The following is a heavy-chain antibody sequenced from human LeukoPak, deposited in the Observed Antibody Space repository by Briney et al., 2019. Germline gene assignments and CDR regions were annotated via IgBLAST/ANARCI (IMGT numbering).Heavy chain of an antibody. V-gene: IGHV3-74*01. CDR3: ARGGMIARRSTEFYWYFDL. Sequence: GGPWRPSCAAPGFTSRSSGLHWAGQAQGRGRGWVSRFNRDGSSTSYADSVKGRFTISRDNAKNTLYLQMNSLRAEDTAVYYCARGGMIARRSTEFYWYFDLWGRGTLVTVSS. CDR2: FNRDGSST. CDR1: GFTSRSSG. D-gene: IGHD3-22*01. J-gene: IGHJ2*01.